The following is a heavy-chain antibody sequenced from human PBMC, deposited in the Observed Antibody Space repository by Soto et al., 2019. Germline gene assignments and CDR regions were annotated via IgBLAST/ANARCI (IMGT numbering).Heavy chain of an antibody. CDR1: GYTFTGYY. CDR3: ARERDYSSPFSGMDG. D-gene: IGHD6-13*01. Sequence: ASVKVSCKASGYTFTGYYMHWVRQAPGQGLEWIGWINPNSGGTNYAQKFQGRVTMTRDTSISTAYMELSRLRSDDTAVYCCARERDYSSPFSGMDGWRQGTTVTAS. CDR2: INPNSGGT. J-gene: IGHJ6*02. V-gene: IGHV1-2*02.